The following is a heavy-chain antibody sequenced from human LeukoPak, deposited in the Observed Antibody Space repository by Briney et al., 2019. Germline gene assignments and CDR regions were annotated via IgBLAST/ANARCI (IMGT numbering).Heavy chain of an antibody. CDR3: ARDGERAVAPFENYYYYYMDV. CDR2: FDPEDGET. V-gene: IGHV1-24*01. Sequence: GASAKVSCKVSGYTLTELSMHWVRQAPGKGLEWMGGFDPEDGETIYAQKFQGRVTMTEDTSTDTAYMELSSLRSDDTAVYYCARDGERAVAPFENYYYYYMDVWGKGTTVTVSS. J-gene: IGHJ6*03. D-gene: IGHD6-19*01. CDR1: GYTLTELS.